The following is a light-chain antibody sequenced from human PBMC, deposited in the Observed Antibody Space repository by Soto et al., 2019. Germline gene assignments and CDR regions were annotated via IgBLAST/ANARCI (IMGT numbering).Light chain of an antibody. CDR2: DVS. CDR1: SSDVGDYNY. Sequence: QSVLTQPRSVSGSPGQSVTISCTGTSSDVGDYNYVSWYQQHPYKAPKLMIYDVSKRPSGVPDRFSGSKSGNTTSLTISGLQAEDEADYYCCSYAGNSTYVFGSGTKVTVL. V-gene: IGLV2-11*01. J-gene: IGLJ1*01. CDR3: CSYAGNSTYV.